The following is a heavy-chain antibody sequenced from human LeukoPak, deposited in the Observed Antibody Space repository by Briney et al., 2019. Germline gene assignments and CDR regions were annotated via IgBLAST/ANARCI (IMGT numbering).Heavy chain of an antibody. CDR3: ARGDIVATILFDY. CDR2: MNPNSGNT. V-gene: IGHV1-8*01. CDR1: GYTFTSYD. Sequence: ASVKVSCTASGYTFTSYDINWVRQATGQGLEWMGWMNPNSGNTCYAQKFQGRVTMTRNTSINTAYMELSSLRSEDTAVYYCARGDIVATILFDYWGQGTLVTVSS. J-gene: IGHJ4*02. D-gene: IGHD5-12*01.